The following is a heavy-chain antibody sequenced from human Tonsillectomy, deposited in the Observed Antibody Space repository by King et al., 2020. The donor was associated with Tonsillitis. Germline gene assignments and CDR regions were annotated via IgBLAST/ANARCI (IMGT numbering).Heavy chain of an antibody. CDR1: GGSFSSYY. CDR3: AREGLVGAFYYFDY. Sequence: VQLQQWGAGLLKPSETLSLTCAVYGGSFSSYYWSWIRHPPGKGLEWIGEINHSGSTNYNPSLKSRVTISIDTSMNQFSLKLSSVTAADTAVYYCAREGLVGAFYYFDYWGQGTLVTVSS. D-gene: IGHD1-26*01. CDR2: INHSGST. J-gene: IGHJ4*02. V-gene: IGHV4-34*01.